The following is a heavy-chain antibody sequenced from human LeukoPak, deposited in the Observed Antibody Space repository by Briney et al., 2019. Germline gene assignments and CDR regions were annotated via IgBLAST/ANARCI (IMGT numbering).Heavy chain of an antibody. CDR2: ISASGDST. V-gene: IGHV3-23*01. Sequence: GRSLRLSCITSGFTFGDYGLSWVRQAPGKGLEWVSAISASGDSTYYADSVKGRFTISRDNSKNTLYLQMNSLRVEDTAVYYCAKDRGSSGTARRVDYWGQGTLVTVSS. J-gene: IGHJ4*02. D-gene: IGHD3-22*01. CDR1: GFTFGDYG. CDR3: AKDRGSSGTARRVDY.